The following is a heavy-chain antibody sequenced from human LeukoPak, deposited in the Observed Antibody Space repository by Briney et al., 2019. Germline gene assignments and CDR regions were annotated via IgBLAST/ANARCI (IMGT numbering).Heavy chain of an antibody. CDR3: AREIYDILTGYYPYYYYYGMDV. D-gene: IGHD3-9*01. J-gene: IGHJ6*02. Sequence: PGGSLRLSCAASGFTFSSYSMNWVRQAPGKGLEWVSSISSSSSYIYYADSVQGRFTISRDNAKNSLYLQMNSLRAEDTAVYYCAREIYDILTGYYPYYYYYGMDVWGQGTTVTVSS. CDR1: GFTFSSYS. V-gene: IGHV3-21*01. CDR2: ISSSSSYI.